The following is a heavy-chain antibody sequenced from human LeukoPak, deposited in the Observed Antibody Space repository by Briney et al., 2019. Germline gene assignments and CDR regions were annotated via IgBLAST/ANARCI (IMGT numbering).Heavy chain of an antibody. Sequence: ASVKVSCKASGYTFTSYYMHWVRQAPGQGLEWMGLINPTGGSTGYAQKFQGRVTMTRDMSTSTDYMELSSLRSEDTAIYYCARDNSVGDNAWWYDPWGQGTLVTVSS. J-gene: IGHJ5*02. CDR1: GYTFTSYY. CDR2: INPTGGST. D-gene: IGHD1-26*01. CDR3: ARDNSVGDNAWWYDP. V-gene: IGHV1-46*01.